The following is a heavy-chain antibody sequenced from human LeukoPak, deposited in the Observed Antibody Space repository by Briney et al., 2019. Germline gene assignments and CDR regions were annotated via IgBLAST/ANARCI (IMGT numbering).Heavy chain of an antibody. CDR1: GFTFNRYW. V-gene: IGHV3-7*01. Sequence: GGSLRLSCAASGFTFNRYWMSWVRQAPGKGLEWVANIKEEGSEKYYVDSVKGRFTISRDNAKNSLYLQMNSLRAEDTAVYYCARGLATIDFWGQGTLVTVSS. J-gene: IGHJ4*02. CDR3: ARGLATIDF. CDR2: IKEEGSEK. D-gene: IGHD5-12*01.